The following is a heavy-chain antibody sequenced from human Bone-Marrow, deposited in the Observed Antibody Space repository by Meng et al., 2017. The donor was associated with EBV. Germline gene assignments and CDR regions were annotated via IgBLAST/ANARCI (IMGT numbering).Heavy chain of an antibody. CDR3: ARHQYCSSTSCYLDY. Sequence: QLRWQGWGPCLVKPSGTLSLTCTVSGGSSSSSSYYWGWIRQPPGKGLEWIGSIYYSGSTYYNPSLKSRVTISVDTSKNQFSLKLSSVTAADTAVYYCARHQYCSSTSCYLDYWGQGTLVTVSS. V-gene: IGHV4-39*01. D-gene: IGHD2-2*01. CDR1: GGSSSSSSYY. J-gene: IGHJ4*02. CDR2: IYYSGST.